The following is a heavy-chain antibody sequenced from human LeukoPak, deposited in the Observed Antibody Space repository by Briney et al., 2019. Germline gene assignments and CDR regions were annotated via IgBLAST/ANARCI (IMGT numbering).Heavy chain of an antibody. CDR2: ISGSGGST. D-gene: IGHD2-2*02. Sequence: PGGSLRLSCAASGFTFSSYAMSWVRQAPGKGLEWVSAISGSGGSTYYADSVKGRFTISRDNSKNTLYLQMNSLRAEDTALYYCAKGEGCSSTSCYSGYYYGMDVWGQGTTVTVSS. CDR3: AKGEGCSSTSCYSGYYYGMDV. V-gene: IGHV3-23*01. J-gene: IGHJ6*02. CDR1: GFTFSSYA.